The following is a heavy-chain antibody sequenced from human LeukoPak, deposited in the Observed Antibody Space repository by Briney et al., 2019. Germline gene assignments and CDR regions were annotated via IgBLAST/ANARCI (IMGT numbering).Heavy chain of an antibody. D-gene: IGHD1-7*01. J-gene: IGHJ4*02. V-gene: IGHV3-74*01. CDR2: INSDGSST. CDR1: GFTFSSYW. Sequence: GGSLRLSCAASGFTFSSYWMHWVRQAPGKGLVWVSRINSDGSSTSYADSVKGRFTTSRDSAKNTLYLEMNSLRAEDTAVYYCARYNWNSAPFDYWGQGTLVTVSS. CDR3: ARYNWNSAPFDY.